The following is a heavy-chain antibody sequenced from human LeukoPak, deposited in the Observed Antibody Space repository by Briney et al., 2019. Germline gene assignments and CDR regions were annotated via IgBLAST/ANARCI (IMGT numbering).Heavy chain of an antibody. CDR2: ISSSSSTI. V-gene: IGHV3-48*04. CDR1: GFTFSSYS. D-gene: IGHD5/OR15-5a*01. Sequence: PGGSLRLSCAASGFTFSSYSMNWVRQAPGKGLEWVSYISSSSSTIYYADSVKGRFTVSRENAKNSLYLQMNSLRATDTAVYYCARGGYSVYFFSGDYWGQGTLVTVSS. CDR3: ARGGYSVYFFSGDY. J-gene: IGHJ4*02.